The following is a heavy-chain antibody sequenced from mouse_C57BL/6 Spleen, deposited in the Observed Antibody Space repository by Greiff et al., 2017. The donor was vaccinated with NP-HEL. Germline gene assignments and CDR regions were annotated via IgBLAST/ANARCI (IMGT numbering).Heavy chain of an antibody. Sequence: QVQLQQPGAELVKPGASVKMSCKASGYTFTSYWITWVKQRPGQGLEWIGDIYPGSGSTNYNEKFKSKATLTVDTSSSTAYMQLSSLTSEDSAVYYCSRIYAVVGYLDYWGQGNTLTVSS. D-gene: IGHD1-1*01. V-gene: IGHV1-55*01. CDR2: IYPGSGST. CDR3: SRIYAVVGYLDY. CDR1: GYTFTSYW. J-gene: IGHJ2*01.